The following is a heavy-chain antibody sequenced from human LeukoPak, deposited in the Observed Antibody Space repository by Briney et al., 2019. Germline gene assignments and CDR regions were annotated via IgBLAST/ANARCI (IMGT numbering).Heavy chain of an antibody. Sequence: GGSLRLSCAASGSTFDDYAMHWVRQAPGKGLEWVSGISWNSGSIGYADSVKGRFTISRDNAKNSLYLQMNSLRAEDTALYYCAKDSSSWSDAFDIWGQGTMVTVSS. J-gene: IGHJ3*02. D-gene: IGHD6-13*01. CDR2: ISWNSGSI. V-gene: IGHV3-9*01. CDR1: GSTFDDYA. CDR3: AKDSSSWSDAFDI.